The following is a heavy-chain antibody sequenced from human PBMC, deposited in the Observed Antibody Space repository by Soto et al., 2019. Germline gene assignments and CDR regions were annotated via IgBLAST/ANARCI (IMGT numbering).Heavy chain of an antibody. V-gene: IGHV1-3*01. CDR3: AGSDSSGYNLNWFDP. D-gene: IGHD3-22*01. Sequence: QVQLVQSGAEVKKPGASVKVSCKASGYTFTSYAMHWVRQAPGQRLEWMGWINAGNGNTKYSKKFQGRVTITRDTSASTAYMELSRLRSEDTAVYYCAGSDSSGYNLNWFDPWGQGTLVTVSS. CDR2: INAGNGNT. J-gene: IGHJ5*02. CDR1: GYTFTSYA.